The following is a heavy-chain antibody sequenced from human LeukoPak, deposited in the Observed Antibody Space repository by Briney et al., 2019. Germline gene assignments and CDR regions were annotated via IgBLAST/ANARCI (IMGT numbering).Heavy chain of an antibody. CDR1: GYSISSGYY. Sequence: SETLSLTCAVSGYSISSGYYWGWIRQPPGKGLEWIGSIYHSGSTYYNPSPKSRVTISVDTSKNQFSLKLSSVTAADTAVYYCARLLPSGDAFDIWGQGTMVTVSS. V-gene: IGHV4-38-2*01. J-gene: IGHJ3*02. CDR2: IYHSGST. D-gene: IGHD3-10*01. CDR3: ARLLPSGDAFDI.